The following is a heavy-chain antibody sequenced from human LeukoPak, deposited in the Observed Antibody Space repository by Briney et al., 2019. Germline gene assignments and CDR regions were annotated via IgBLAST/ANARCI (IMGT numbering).Heavy chain of an antibody. CDR3: TRPLSSYDYPGGY. Sequence: PGGSLRLSCAVSGFTFSSEAMGWVRQLPGGGLEWVSTISPAGGTTYYAESMKGRFTISRDNSKSTLYLQMNSLRVEDTAVYYCTRPLSSYDYPGGYWGQGTLVTVSS. D-gene: IGHD5-12*01. V-gene: IGHV3-23*01. CDR1: GFTFSSEA. CDR2: ISPAGGTT. J-gene: IGHJ4*02.